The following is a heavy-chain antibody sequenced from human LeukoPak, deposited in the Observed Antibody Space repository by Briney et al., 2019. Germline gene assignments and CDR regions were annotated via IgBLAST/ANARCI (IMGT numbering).Heavy chain of an antibody. V-gene: IGHV4-34*01. J-gene: IGHJ4*02. Sequence: SETLSRTCAVYGGSFSGHYWTWIRQPPGKGLQWIGEINHSGSTDYKPSLKSRLTISVDTSKNQFSLKLGSVTAADTAVYYCARAGAQQQVIDYWGQGTLVTVSS. CDR2: INHSGST. CDR3: ARAGAQQQVIDY. CDR1: GGSFSGHY. D-gene: IGHD6-13*01.